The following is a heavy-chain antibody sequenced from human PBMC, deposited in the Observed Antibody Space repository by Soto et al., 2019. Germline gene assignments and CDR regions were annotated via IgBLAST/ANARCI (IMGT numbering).Heavy chain of an antibody. CDR3: AREGGNLNWFDP. CDR2: ISGSGGTI. Sequence: GGSLRLSCAASGFTFRSYAMSWVRQAPGKGLEWVSAISGSGGTIYYADSVKGRFTISRDNAKNSLYLQMNSLRDEDTAVYYCAREGGNLNWFDPWGQGTLVTVSS. J-gene: IGHJ5*02. V-gene: IGHV3-23*01. CDR1: GFTFRSYA. D-gene: IGHD1-26*01.